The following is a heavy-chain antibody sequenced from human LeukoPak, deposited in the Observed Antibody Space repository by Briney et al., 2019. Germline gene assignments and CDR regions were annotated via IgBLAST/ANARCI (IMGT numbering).Heavy chain of an antibody. CDR2: IKQDGSEK. Sequence: QPGGSLRLSCAASGFTFSSYWMSWVRQAPGKGLEWVANIKQDGSEKYYVDSVKGRFTISRDNAKNSLYLQMNSLRAEDTAVYYCAREDDYGDYNFDYWGQGTLVTVSS. V-gene: IGHV3-7*01. D-gene: IGHD4-17*01. CDR3: AREDDYGDYNFDY. J-gene: IGHJ4*02. CDR1: GFTFSSYW.